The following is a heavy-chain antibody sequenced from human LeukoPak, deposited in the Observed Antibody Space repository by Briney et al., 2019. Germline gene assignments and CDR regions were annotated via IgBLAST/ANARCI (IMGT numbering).Heavy chain of an antibody. CDR3: ARVIVFRGYMDV. V-gene: IGHV3-7*04. CDR1: GFMITNYW. CDR2: IKQDGSEK. D-gene: IGHD1-26*01. Sequence: GGSLRLSCAAASGFMITNYWMSWVRQAPGKGLEWVANIKQDGSEKYYVDSVKGRFTISRDNAKNSLYLQMNSLRAEDTAVYYCARVIVFRGYMDVWGKGTTVTVSS. J-gene: IGHJ6*03.